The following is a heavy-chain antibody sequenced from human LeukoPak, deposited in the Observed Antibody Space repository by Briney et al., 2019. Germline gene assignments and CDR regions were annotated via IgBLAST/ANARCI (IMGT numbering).Heavy chain of an antibody. Sequence: SDTLSLTCAVYGGSFSGYYWSWIRQPPGKGLEWIGEINHSGSTNYNPSLKSRVTISVDTSKNQFSLKLSSVTAADTAVYYCARHRPWFGELNFDYWGQGTLVTVSS. CDR1: GGSFSGYY. V-gene: IGHV4-34*01. CDR3: ARHRPWFGELNFDY. CDR2: INHSGST. J-gene: IGHJ4*02. D-gene: IGHD3-10*01.